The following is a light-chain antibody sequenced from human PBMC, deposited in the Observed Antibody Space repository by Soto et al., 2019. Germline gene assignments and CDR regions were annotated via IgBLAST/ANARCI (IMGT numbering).Light chain of an antibody. J-gene: IGKJ2*01. CDR1: QSVSSRN. CDR3: HQFGDSPPAFT. V-gene: IGKV3-20*01. Sequence: LTQSPGTLSSSPGVRVTLHCRASQSVSSRNLTWYQHKPGPAPRLLIYSASIRATGIPDRFSASGSGTDFTLTVRRLEPEDFAVYYCHQFGDSPPAFTFGQGTKLEI. CDR2: SAS.